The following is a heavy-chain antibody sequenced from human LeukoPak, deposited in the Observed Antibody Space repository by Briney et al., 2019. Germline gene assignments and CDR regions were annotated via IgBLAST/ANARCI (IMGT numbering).Heavy chain of an antibody. J-gene: IGHJ4*02. CDR3: ARIAVAGTGYGYYFDY. V-gene: IGHV3-48*03. CDR1: GFSFGTAE. CDR2: ISNGGSTI. Sequence: PGGSLRLSCAASGFSFGTAEMNWVRQAPGKGLEWIAYISNGGSTIYYADSVKGRFTISRDNAKNSLYLQMNSLRAEDTAVYYCARIAVAGTGYGYYFDYWGQGTLVTVSS. D-gene: IGHD6-19*01.